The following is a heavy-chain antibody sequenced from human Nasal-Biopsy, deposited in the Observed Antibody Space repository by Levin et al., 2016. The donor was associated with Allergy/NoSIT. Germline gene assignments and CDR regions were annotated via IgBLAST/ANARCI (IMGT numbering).Heavy chain of an antibody. Sequence: GGSLRLSCAVSGFPVSNNYMSWVRQAPGKGLEWVSVIYSGGGTLYADSVKGRFTISRDKSTNTLSLQMNSLRAEDTAVYYCAREGVYYYDSNGRGRKGFWDTWGQGTLVTVSS. J-gene: IGHJ4*02. CDR1: GFPVSNNY. V-gene: IGHV3-66*01. D-gene: IGHD3-22*01. CDR2: IYSGGGT. CDR3: AREGVYYYDSNGRGRKGFWDT.